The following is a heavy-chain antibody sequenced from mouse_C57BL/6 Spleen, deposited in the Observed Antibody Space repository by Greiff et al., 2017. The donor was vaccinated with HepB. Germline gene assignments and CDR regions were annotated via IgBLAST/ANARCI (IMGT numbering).Heavy chain of an antibody. J-gene: IGHJ3*01. CDR2: IRLKSDNYAT. D-gene: IGHD2-5*01. V-gene: IGHV6-3*01. Sequence: DVMLVESGGGLVQPGGSMKLSCVASGFTFSNYWMNWVRQSPEKGLEWVAQIRLKSDNYATHYAESVKGRFTISSDDSKSSVYLQMNNLRSADTGIYYCTGYYSNLAWFAYWGQGTLVTVSA. CDR1: GFTFSNYW. CDR3: TGYYSNLAWFAY.